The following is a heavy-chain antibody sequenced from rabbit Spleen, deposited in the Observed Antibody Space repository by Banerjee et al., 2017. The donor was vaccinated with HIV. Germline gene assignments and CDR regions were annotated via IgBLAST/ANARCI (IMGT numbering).Heavy chain of an antibody. CDR3: ARDDVINNLYYFKL. J-gene: IGHJ4*01. CDR1: GFDLSSYYD. V-gene: IGHV1S40*01. D-gene: IGHD1-1*01. Sequence: QSLEESGGDLVKPEGSLTLTCKASGFDLSSYYDMCWVRQAPGKGLEWIACIATGTGSTKYATWAKGRFTISKTSSTTVTLQMTSLTAADTATYFCARDDVINNLYYFKLWGPGTLVTVS. CDR2: IATGTGST.